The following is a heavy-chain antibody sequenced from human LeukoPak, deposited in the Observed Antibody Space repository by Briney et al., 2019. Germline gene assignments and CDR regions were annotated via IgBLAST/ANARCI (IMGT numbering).Heavy chain of an antibody. Sequence: GGSLRLSCAASGSTFDDYGMSWVRQAPGKGLEWVSGINWNGGSTGYADSVKGRFTISRDNAKNSLYLQMNSLRAEDTALYYCALSTYYYGSGSYGGFDYWGQGTLVTVSS. CDR3: ALSTYYYGSGSYGGFDY. J-gene: IGHJ4*02. D-gene: IGHD3-10*01. CDR2: INWNGGST. V-gene: IGHV3-20*04. CDR1: GSTFDDYG.